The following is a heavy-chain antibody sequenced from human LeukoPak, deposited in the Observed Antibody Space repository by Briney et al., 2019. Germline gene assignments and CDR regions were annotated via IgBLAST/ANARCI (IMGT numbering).Heavy chain of an antibody. D-gene: IGHD2-8*01. Sequence: SETLSLTCTVSGGSISSYYWSWIRQPPGKGLEWIGYIYYSGSTNYNPSLKSRVTISVDTSKNQFSLKLSSVTAADTAVYYCARDDTNGAPDYWGQGTLVTVSS. CDR2: IYYSGST. V-gene: IGHV4-59*01. CDR3: ARDDTNGAPDY. CDR1: GGSISSYY. J-gene: IGHJ4*02.